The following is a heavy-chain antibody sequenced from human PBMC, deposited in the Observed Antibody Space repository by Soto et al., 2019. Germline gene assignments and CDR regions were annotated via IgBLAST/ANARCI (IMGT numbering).Heavy chain of an antibody. Sequence: ASVKVSCKASGYTFIGSFMHWVRQAPGQGLEWMGWINPNIGATNYAQKFQGRVTMTRDTSISTAFIDLSRLRSDDTAVYYCAAVVGTTTYYYYGIDVWGQGTTVTVSS. CDR1: GYTFIGSF. D-gene: IGHD1-26*01. CDR3: AAVVGTTTYYYYGIDV. J-gene: IGHJ6*02. CDR2: INPNIGAT. V-gene: IGHV1-2*02.